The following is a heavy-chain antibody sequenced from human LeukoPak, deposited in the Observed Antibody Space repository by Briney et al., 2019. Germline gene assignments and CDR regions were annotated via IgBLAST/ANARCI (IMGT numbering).Heavy chain of an antibody. CDR3: AKILKYYDSSPPDY. J-gene: IGHJ4*02. D-gene: IGHD3-22*01. CDR1: GFTFDNYG. Sequence: GGSLRLSCAASGFTFDNYGMSWVRQAPGKGLEWVSGIIASGGSTYYADSVKGRFTISRDNSKNTLYLQMNSLRAEDTAVYYCAKILKYYDSSPPDYWGQGTLVTVSS. CDR2: IIASGGST. V-gene: IGHV3-23*01.